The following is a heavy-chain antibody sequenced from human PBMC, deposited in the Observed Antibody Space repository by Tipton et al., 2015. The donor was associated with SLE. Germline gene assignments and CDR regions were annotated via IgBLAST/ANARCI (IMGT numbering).Heavy chain of an antibody. J-gene: IGHJ2*01. V-gene: IGHV4-4*08. D-gene: IGHD6-13*01. Sequence: LRLSCTVSGGSISGYYWSWIRQPPGKGLEWIGYIYTSGSPNYNPPPKSRGTLSVDTAKNQFSLKLRSVTAADTAWYYCARDNPRSQQLVHCGYFDLWGRGTLVTVSS. CDR3: ARDNPRSQQLVHCGYFDL. CDR1: GGSISGYY. CDR2: IYTSGSP.